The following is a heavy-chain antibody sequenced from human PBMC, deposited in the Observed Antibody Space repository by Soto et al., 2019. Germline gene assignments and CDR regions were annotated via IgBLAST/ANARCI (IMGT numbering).Heavy chain of an antibody. CDR2: VHHSWGS. V-gene: IGHV4-59*08. Sequence: QVQLQESGPGLVKPSETLSLSCTVSGGSISSYYWSWFRQSPGKRMEWIGYVHHSWGSSYNPSLQXXVXXSLDTSKSPFSLKVTSVTATDTAVYYCARQGFGPLHGLVDVWGQGTTVTVSS. D-gene: IGHD3-10*01. J-gene: IGHJ6*02. CDR3: ARQGFGPLHGLVDV. CDR1: GGSISSYY.